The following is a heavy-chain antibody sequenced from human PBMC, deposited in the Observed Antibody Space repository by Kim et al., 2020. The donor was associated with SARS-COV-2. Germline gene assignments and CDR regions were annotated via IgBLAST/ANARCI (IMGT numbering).Heavy chain of an antibody. Sequence: GGSLRLSWAASGFTFSSYSMNWVRQAPGKGLEWVSSISSSSSYIYYADSVKGRFTISRDNAKNSLYLQMNSLRAEDTAVYYCARVFYYYGSGSYLFDAFDIWGQGTMVTVSS. J-gene: IGHJ3*02. CDR1: GFTFSSYS. V-gene: IGHV3-21*01. D-gene: IGHD3-10*01. CDR2: ISSSSSYI. CDR3: ARVFYYYGSGSYLFDAFDI.